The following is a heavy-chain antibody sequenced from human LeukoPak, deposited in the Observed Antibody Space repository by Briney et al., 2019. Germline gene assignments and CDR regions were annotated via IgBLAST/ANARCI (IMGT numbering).Heavy chain of an antibody. CDR1: GFTFGDYA. D-gene: IGHD3-22*01. V-gene: IGHV3-49*04. CDR2: IRSKAYGGTT. CDR3: RGDSSGYYSDYGMDV. Sequence: GGSLRLSCTASGFTFGDYAMSWVRQAPGKGLEWVSFIRSKAYGGTTEYAASVKGRFTISRDDSKSIAYLQMNNLKTEDTAVYYCRGDSSGYYSDYGMDVWGQGTTVTVSS. J-gene: IGHJ6*02.